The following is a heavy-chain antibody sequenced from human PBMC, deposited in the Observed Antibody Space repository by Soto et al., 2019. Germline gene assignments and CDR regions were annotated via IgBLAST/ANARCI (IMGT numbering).Heavy chain of an antibody. CDR3: AAGGGLPRYH. Sequence: QLQLQESGSGLVKPSQTRSLTCAVTGGCISSGGYSWSWIRQPPGKGLEWIGYIYHSGSTYYNPSLKSRVTISVDRSKNQFSLKLSSVTAADTAVYYCAAGGGLPRYHWGQGTLVTVSS. D-gene: IGHD5-12*01. CDR2: IYHSGST. J-gene: IGHJ5*02. CDR1: GGCISSGGYS. V-gene: IGHV4-30-2*01.